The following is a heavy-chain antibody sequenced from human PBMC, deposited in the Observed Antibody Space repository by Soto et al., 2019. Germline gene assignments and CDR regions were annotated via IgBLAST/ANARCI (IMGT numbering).Heavy chain of an antibody. CDR1: GFTFSSYA. CDR2: ISGSGGST. Sequence: VQLLESGGGLVQPGGSLRLSCAASGFTFSSYAMSWVRQAPGKGLEWVSAISGSGGSTYYADSVKGRFTISRDNSKNTLYLQMNSLRAEDTAVYYCAKVGGGSCYPKCNWFDPWGQGTLVTVSS. CDR3: AKVGGGSCYPKCNWFDP. V-gene: IGHV3-23*01. D-gene: IGHD2-15*01. J-gene: IGHJ5*02.